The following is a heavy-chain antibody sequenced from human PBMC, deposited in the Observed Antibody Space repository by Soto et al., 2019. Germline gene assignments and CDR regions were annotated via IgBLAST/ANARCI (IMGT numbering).Heavy chain of an antibody. CDR2: IYYSGST. J-gene: IGHJ6*02. V-gene: IGHV4-31*03. CDR3: ARDPIRYCSSTSCYLSYYYYYGMDV. Sequence: SETLSLTCTVSGGSISSGGYYWSWIRQHPGKGLEWIGYIYYSGSTYYNPSLKSRVTISVDTSKNQFSLKLSSVTAADTAVYYCARDPIRYCSSTSCYLSYYYYYGMDVWGQGTTVTVSS. CDR1: GGSISSGGYY. D-gene: IGHD2-2*01.